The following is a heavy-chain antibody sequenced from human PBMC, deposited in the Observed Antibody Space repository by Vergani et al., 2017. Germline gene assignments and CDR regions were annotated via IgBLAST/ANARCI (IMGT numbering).Heavy chain of an antibody. J-gene: IGHJ6*03. V-gene: IGHV4-61*02. CDR2: IYTSGST. Sequence: QVQLQESGPGLVKPSQTLSLTCTVSGGSISSGSYYWSWIRQPAGRGLEWIGRIYTSGSTTYNPSLKSRVTMSVDTSKNQFSLNLGSVTAADTAVYYCARDSTGYCSSTSCYSYYYYYMDVWGKGTTVTVSS. D-gene: IGHD2-2*02. CDR1: GGSISSGSYY. CDR3: ARDSTGYCSSTSCYSYYYYYMDV.